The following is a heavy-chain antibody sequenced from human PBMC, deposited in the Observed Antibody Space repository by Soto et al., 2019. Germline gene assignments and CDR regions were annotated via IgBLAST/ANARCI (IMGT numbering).Heavy chain of an antibody. CDR3: AREVHDSSGYYYYY. Sequence: QVQLQESGPGLVKPSQTLSLTCTVSGGSISSGGYYWSWIRQHPGKGLEWIGYIYYSGSTYYNPSIKSRVTMSVDKSKNQFSLKQSSVTAADTAVYYCAREVHDSSGYYYYYWGQGTLVTVSS. V-gene: IGHV4-31*03. CDR1: GGSISSGGYY. CDR2: IYYSGST. D-gene: IGHD3-22*01. J-gene: IGHJ4*02.